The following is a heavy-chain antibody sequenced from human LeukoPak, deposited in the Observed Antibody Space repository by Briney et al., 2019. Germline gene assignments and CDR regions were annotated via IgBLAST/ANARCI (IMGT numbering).Heavy chain of an antibody. V-gene: IGHV3-53*01. CDR2: IYSGGST. Sequence: PGGSLRLSCAASGFTVSSNYMSWVRQAPGKGLEWVSVIYSGGSTYYADSVKGRFTISRDNSKNTLYLQMNSPRAEDTAVYYCASLGDYYDSSGYYYWGQGTLVTISS. CDR3: ASLGDYYDSSGYYY. CDR1: GFTVSSNY. D-gene: IGHD3-22*01. J-gene: IGHJ4*02.